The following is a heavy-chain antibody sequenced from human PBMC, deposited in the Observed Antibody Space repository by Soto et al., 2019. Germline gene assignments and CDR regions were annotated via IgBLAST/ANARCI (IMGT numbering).Heavy chain of an antibody. V-gene: IGHV1-69*04. CDR1: GGTFNSYS. CDR3: ARGEIRRLDNWFAP. D-gene: IGHD6-25*01. CDR2: IIPILGIA. J-gene: IGHJ5*02. Sequence: GAPVEVSSKAFGGTFNSYSLCCVRQAPGQGLEWMGRIIPILGIANYAQKFQGRVTITADKSTSTAYMELSSLRSEDTAVYYCARGEIRRLDNWFAPWGQGTLVTVS.